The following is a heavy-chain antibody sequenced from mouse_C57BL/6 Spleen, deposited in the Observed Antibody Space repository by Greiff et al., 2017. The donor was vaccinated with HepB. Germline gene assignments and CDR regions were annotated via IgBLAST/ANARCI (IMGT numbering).Heavy chain of an antibody. Sequence: QVQLQQPGAELVMPGASVKLSCKASGYTFTSYWMHWVKQRPGQGLEWIGEIDPSDSYTNYNQKFKGKSTLTVDKSSSTAYMQLSSLTSEDSAVYYCAPANWDGYFDVWGTGTTVTVSS. D-gene: IGHD4-1*01. J-gene: IGHJ1*03. CDR1: GYTFTSYW. CDR2: IDPSDSYT. CDR3: APANWDGYFDV. V-gene: IGHV1-69*01.